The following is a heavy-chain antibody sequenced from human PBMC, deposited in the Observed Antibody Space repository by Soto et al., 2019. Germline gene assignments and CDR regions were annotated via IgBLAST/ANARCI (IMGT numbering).Heavy chain of an antibody. D-gene: IGHD6-13*01. CDR2: IYYSGST. J-gene: IGHJ6*02. V-gene: IGHV4-39*01. Sequence: SETLSLTCTVSGGSISSSSYYWGWIRQPPGKGLEWIGSIYYSGSTYYNPSLKSRVTISVDTSKNQFSLKLSSVTAADTAVYYCARRGIAAAGTGGMDVWGQGTTVTVSS. CDR3: ARRGIAAAGTGGMDV. CDR1: GGSISSSSYY.